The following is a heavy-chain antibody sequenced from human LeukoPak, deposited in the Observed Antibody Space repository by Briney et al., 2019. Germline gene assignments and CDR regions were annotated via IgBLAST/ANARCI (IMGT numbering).Heavy chain of an antibody. J-gene: IGHJ4*02. CDR1: GFTFGTYW. CDR2: ISGSGGRT. D-gene: IGHD4/OR15-4a*01. Sequence: GSLRLSCGASGFTFGTYWMHWVRQAPGKGLEWVSSISGSGGRTYYADSVKGRFTISRDNSKNTLYLQMNSLRAEDTAVYYCATPPRVRSDYWGQGTLVTVSS. V-gene: IGHV3-23*01. CDR3: ATPPRVRSDY.